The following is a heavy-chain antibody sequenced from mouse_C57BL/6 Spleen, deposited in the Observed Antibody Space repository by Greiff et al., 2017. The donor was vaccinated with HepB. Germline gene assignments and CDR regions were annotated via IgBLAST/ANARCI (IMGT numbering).Heavy chain of an antibody. CDR1: GYTFTSYW. D-gene: IGHD1-1*01. Sequence: QVQLQQPGAELVKPGASVKMSCKASGYTFTSYWITWVKQRPGQGLEWIGDIYPGSGSTNYNEKFKSKATLTVDTSSSTAYMQLSSQTSEDSAVYYCARYRTTVVLDYWGQGTTLTVSS. J-gene: IGHJ2*01. V-gene: IGHV1-55*01. CDR3: ARYRTTVVLDY. CDR2: IYPGSGST.